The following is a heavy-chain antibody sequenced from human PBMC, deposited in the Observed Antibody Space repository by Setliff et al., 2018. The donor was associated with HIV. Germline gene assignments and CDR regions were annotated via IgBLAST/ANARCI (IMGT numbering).Heavy chain of an antibody. D-gene: IGHD5-12*01. CDR3: ARPGRLRGYSGYDLDAFDI. J-gene: IGHJ3*02. CDR1: GYSFTSYG. CDR2: ISAYNVNT. V-gene: IGHV1-18*01. Sequence: ASVKVSCKASGYSFTSYGVSWVRQAPGQGLEWMGWISAYNVNTNYAQKLQGRVTMTTDTSTSTAYMELRSLRSEDTAVYYCARPGRLRGYSGYDLDAFDIWGQGTMVTVSS.